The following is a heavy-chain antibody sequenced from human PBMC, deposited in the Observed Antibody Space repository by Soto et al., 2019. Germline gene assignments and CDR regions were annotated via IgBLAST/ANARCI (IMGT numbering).Heavy chain of an antibody. V-gene: IGHV3-23*01. CDR1: GIEFSNYA. D-gene: IGHD3-16*01. CDR3: AKDGNWLDVYYDV. CDR2: VSASGRSR. J-gene: IGHJ4*02. Sequence: PGGSLRLSCVGSGIEFSNYAMSWVRQAPGKGLEWVSIVSASGRSRYHADSVKGRFTISRDNSKNTLYLHMTNLRAEDTAVYYCAKDGNWLDVYYDVWGQGTLVTVSS.